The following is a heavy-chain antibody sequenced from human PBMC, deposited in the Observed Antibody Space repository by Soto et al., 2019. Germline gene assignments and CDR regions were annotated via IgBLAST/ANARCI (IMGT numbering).Heavy chain of an antibody. D-gene: IGHD3-16*01. CDR3: ATSRVGGDRYFQH. J-gene: IGHJ1*01. CDR1: GFTFSSYA. Sequence: GGSLRLSCAASGFTFSSYAMHWVRQAPGKGLEWVAVISYDGSNKYYADSVKGRFTISRDNSKNTLYLQMNSLRAEDTAVYYCATSRVGGDRYFQHWGQGTLVTVSS. CDR2: ISYDGSNK. V-gene: IGHV3-30-3*01.